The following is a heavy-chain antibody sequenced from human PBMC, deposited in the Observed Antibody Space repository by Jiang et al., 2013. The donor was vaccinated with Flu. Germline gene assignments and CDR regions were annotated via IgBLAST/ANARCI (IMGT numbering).Heavy chain of an antibody. CDR3: ARYYYDILTGYSLRGYYFDY. J-gene: IGHJ4*02. V-gene: IGHV4-30-4*01. Sequence: TCTVSGGSISSGDYYWSWIRQPPGKGLEWIGYIYYSGSTYYNPSLKSRVTISVDTSKNQFSLKLSSVTAADTAVYYCARYYYDILTGYSLRGYYFDYWGQGTLVTVSS. D-gene: IGHD3-9*01. CDR2: IYYSGST. CDR1: GGSISSGDYY.